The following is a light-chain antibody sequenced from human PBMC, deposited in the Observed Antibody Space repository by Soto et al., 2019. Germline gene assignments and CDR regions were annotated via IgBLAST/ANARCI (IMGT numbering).Light chain of an antibody. J-gene: IGKJ4*01. CDR3: HQYYSIPLT. V-gene: IGKV4-1*01. CDR2: WAS. CDR1: RSLLHSSNNENH. Sequence: DIAMTQSPDYLSVSLGERTTINCKASRSLLHSSNNENHLAWYQQKPGQPPKLLIYWASTRESGVPDRFTGSGSETDFSLTISGLQAEDVAVYYCHQYYSIPLTFGGGTKVELK.